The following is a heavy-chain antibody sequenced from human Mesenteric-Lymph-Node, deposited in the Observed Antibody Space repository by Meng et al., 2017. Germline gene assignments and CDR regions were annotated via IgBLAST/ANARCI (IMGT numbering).Heavy chain of an antibody. Sequence: GESLKISCAASGFTFSSYAMHWVRQAPGKGLEWVAVIWYGGSNKYYADSVKGRFTISRDNAKNTLYLQMNSLRAEDTAVYYWARDVLLGFGELDDWGQGTLVTVSS. D-gene: IGHD3-10*01. CDR1: GFTFSSYA. CDR2: IWYGGSNK. J-gene: IGHJ4*02. V-gene: IGHV3-30*04. CDR3: ARDVLLGFGELDD.